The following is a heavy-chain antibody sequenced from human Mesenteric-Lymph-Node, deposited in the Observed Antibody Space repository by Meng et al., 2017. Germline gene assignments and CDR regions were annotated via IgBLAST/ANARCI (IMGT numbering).Heavy chain of an antibody. V-gene: IGHV3-19*01. CDR2: VSWNGSRT. CDR1: GFTFSNSD. Sequence: GESLKISCAASGFTFSNSDMNWVRQAPGKGLEWVSGVSWNGSRTHYADSVKGRFIISRDNSRNFLYQQMNSLRPEDMAVYYCARGREWELLVYYYYGMDVWGQGTTVTVSS. D-gene: IGHD1-26*01. CDR3: ARGREWELLVYYYYGMDV. J-gene: IGHJ6*02.